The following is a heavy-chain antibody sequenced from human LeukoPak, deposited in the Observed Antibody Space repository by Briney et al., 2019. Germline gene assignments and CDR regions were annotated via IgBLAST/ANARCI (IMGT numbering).Heavy chain of an antibody. CDR1: GFTFSSYS. Sequence: PGGSLRLSCAASGFTFSSYSMNWVRQAPGKGLEWVSYISSSRSTIYYEDSVKGRSNISRGNAKNSLYLQMNILRAEDTAGYYCAREGGGTMVLGPRDDYYYYGMDVWGQGTTVTVSS. J-gene: IGHJ6*02. V-gene: IGHV3-48*04. CDR2: ISSSRSTI. D-gene: IGHD3-10*01. CDR3: AREGGGTMVLGPRDDYYYYGMDV.